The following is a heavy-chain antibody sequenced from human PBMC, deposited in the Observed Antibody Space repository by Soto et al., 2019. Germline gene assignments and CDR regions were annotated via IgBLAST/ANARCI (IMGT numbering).Heavy chain of an antibody. Sequence: GASVKVSCKASGYTFTGYYMHWVRQAPGQGLEWMGWINPNSGGTNYAQKFQGWVTMTRDTSISTAYMELSRLRSDDTAVYYCARASHSSGWYLEPPPWGVYGMDVWGQGTTVTVSS. V-gene: IGHV1-2*04. CDR1: GYTFTGYY. CDR3: ARASHSSGWYLEPPPWGVYGMDV. D-gene: IGHD6-19*01. J-gene: IGHJ6*02. CDR2: INPNSGGT.